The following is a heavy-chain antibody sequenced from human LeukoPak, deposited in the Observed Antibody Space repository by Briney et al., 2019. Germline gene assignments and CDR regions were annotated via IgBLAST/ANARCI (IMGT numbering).Heavy chain of an antibody. J-gene: IGHJ4*02. D-gene: IGHD3-16*02. V-gene: IGHV4-30-2*01. CDR1: GGSISSGGYY. CDR3: AGAYDYVWGSYRQPVGYFDY. Sequence: SETLSLTCAVSGGSISSGGYYWSWIRQPPGKGLEWIGYIYHSGSTYYNPSLKSRVTISVDRAKNQFSLKLSSVTAADTAVYYCAGAYDYVWGSYRQPVGYFDYWGQGTLVTVSS. CDR2: IYHSGST.